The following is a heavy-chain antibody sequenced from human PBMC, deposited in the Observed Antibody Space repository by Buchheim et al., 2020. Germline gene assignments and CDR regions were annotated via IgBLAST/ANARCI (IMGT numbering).Heavy chain of an antibody. J-gene: IGHJ6*03. CDR3: ARSGEHLYYYMDL. CDR2: IWYDGKST. V-gene: IGHV3-33*01. CDR1: GFTFTSYG. D-gene: IGHD1-14*01. Sequence: QVQLVESGGGVVQPGRSLRLSCAASGFTFTSYGMNWVRQAPGKGLERVADIWYDGKSTSYADSVEGRFTISRDNSKNTRYLQMKSLRAEDTAVYYCARSGEHLYYYMDLWGKGTT.